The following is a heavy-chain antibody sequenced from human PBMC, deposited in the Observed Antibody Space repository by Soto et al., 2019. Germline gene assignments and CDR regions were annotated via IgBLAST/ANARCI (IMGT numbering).Heavy chain of an antibody. J-gene: IGHJ4*02. CDR3: AGSSTYYDYIWGRPYYFDY. V-gene: IGHV4-39*01. CDR1: GGSISSSSYY. CDR2: IYYSGST. Sequence: SETLSLTCTVSGGSISSSSYYWGWIRQPPGKGLEWIGSIYYSGSTYYNPSLKSRVTISVDTSKNQFSLKLSSVTAADTAVYYCAGSSTYYDYIWGRPYYFDYWGQGTLVTVSS. D-gene: IGHD3-16*01.